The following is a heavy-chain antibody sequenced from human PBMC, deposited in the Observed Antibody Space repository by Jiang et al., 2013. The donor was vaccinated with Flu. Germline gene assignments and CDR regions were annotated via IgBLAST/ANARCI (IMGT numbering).Heavy chain of an antibody. D-gene: IGHD4-11*01. CDR2: ISGGGST. CDR3: AKEYDYSNTNWFDP. Sequence: QLVESGEGLVQPGGSLRLSCAASGFTFSSYAMSWVRQAPGKGLDWVSSISGGGSTYYADSVKGRFTISRDNSKNTLDLQMNSLRAEDTAVYYCAKEYDYSNTNWFDPWGQGTLVTVSS. CDR1: GFTFSSYA. V-gene: IGHV3-23*04. J-gene: IGHJ5*02.